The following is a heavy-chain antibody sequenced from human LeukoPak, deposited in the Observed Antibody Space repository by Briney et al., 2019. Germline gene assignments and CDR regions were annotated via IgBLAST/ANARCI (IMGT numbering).Heavy chain of an antibody. D-gene: IGHD5-24*01. J-gene: IGHJ6*03. CDR1: GGTFSSYA. CDR2: IIPIFGTA. Sequence: SVKVSCKASGGTFSSYAISWVRQAPGQGLEWMGGIIPIFGTANYAQKFQGRVTITADESTSTAYMELSSLRSEDTAVYYCARGSIGDGYNSAVYYYYMDVWGRGTTVTISS. CDR3: ARGSIGDGYNSAVYYYYMDV. V-gene: IGHV1-69*01.